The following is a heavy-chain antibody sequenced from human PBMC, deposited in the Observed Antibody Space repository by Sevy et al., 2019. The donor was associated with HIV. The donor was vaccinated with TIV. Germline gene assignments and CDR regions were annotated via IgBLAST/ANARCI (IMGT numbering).Heavy chain of an antibody. CDR3: ARPLLECPSDAFDI. CDR1: GFTFSSYW. V-gene: IGHV3-7*03. Sequence: GGSLRLSCAASGFTFSSYWMSWVRQAPGQGLELVANIKQDGSEKYYVDSVKGRFTISRDNAKNSLYLRMNSLRAEDTAVYYCARPLLECPSDAFDIWGQGTMVTVSS. D-gene: IGHD3-3*01. J-gene: IGHJ3*02. CDR2: IKQDGSEK.